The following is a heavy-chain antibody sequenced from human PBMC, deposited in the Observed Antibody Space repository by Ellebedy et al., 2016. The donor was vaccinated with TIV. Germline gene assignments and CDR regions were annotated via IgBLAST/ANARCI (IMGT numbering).Heavy chain of an antibody. CDR1: GFTFSSYG. J-gene: IGHJ6*03. D-gene: IGHD2-2*02. CDR3: AKGRVVPAAIGGRIGSYMDV. CDR2: ISWNSGSI. Sequence: GGSLRLSXAASGFTFSSYGMHWVRQAPGKGLEWVSGISWNSGSIGYADSVKGRFTISRDNAKNSLYLQMNSLRAEDTALYYCAKGRVVPAAIGGRIGSYMDVWGKGTTVTVSS. V-gene: IGHV3-9*01.